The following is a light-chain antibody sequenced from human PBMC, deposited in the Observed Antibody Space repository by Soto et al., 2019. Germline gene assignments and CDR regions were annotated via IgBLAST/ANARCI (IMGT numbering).Light chain of an antibody. Sequence: DIQMTQSPSFVSASVGDRVTITCRASQSISTWLAWYQQKPGKAPKLLISAASSLQSGAPSRFRGSGSGTDFTLVISSLQPEDFATYYCQQAISFPRTFGQGTQVEIK. CDR3: QQAISFPRT. CDR1: QSISTW. J-gene: IGKJ1*01. V-gene: IGKV1-12*01. CDR2: AAS.